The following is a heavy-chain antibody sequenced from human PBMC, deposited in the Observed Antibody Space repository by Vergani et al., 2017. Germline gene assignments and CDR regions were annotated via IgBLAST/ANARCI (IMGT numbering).Heavy chain of an antibody. CDR1: GYSFSNYW. J-gene: IGHJ6*02. D-gene: IGHD3-10*01. V-gene: IGHV5-51*01. CDR2: IYPGDSDT. CDR3: ARDYYVSGSYIGEYDYYGMVV. Sequence: EVQLVQSGAEVKKPGESLKISCKASGYSFSNYWIGWVRQMPGKGLEVMGIIYPGDSDTRYSPSFQGQVTISADKSISTAYLQWSSLKASDTAMYYCARDYYVSGSYIGEYDYYGMVVWCQGTTVTVAS.